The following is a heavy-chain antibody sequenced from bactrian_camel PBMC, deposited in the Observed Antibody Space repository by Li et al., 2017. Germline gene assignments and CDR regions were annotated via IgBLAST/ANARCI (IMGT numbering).Heavy chain of an antibody. D-gene: IGHD1*01. CDR1: GYTHVYTRYT. V-gene: IGHV3S53*01. Sequence: QLVESGGGSVETGGSLRLSCTASGYTHVYTRYTLAWFRQAPGREREGVASVTSDGELNYADSVQGRFSISQNNDKSTLFLQMDDLKPEDTAMYYCAADKTPREVRGGRCWGNYRGQGTQVTVS. J-gene: IGHJ4*01. CDR2: VTSDGEL. CDR3: AADKTPREVRGGRCWGNY.